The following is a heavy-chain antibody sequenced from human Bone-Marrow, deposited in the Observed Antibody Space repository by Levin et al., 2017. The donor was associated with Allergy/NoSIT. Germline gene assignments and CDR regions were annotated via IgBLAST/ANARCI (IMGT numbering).Heavy chain of an antibody. CDR1: GFSFTTSGVS. J-gene: IGHJ4*02. V-gene: IGHV2-5*02. D-gene: IGHD3/OR15-3a*01. CDR3: VREYSGTDSYTFDT. CDR2: IYWDYDR. Sequence: QTLSLTCSFSGFSFTTSGVSVAWIRQPPEKAPEWLGAIYWDYDRRYRPSLMTRIAINKDTSKNEVVLTMTNLGLADTATYFCVREYSGTDSYTFDTWGRGIMVTVSS.